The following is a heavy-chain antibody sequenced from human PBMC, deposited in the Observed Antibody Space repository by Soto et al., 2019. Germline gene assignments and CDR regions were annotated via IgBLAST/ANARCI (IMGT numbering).Heavy chain of an antibody. CDR3: ARDRGSDSDAFDN. Sequence: QVQLVESGGGVVQPGRSLRLSCAASGFSFSDYGMHWVRQAPGKGLEWVALIYYDGSNEHYADSVQGRFTISRDNSKNALYLQMHSLRAEETAVYYCARDRGSDSDAFDNWGQGTVVGVSS. V-gene: IGHV3-33*08. J-gene: IGHJ3*02. CDR2: IYYDGSNE. D-gene: IGHD1-26*01. CDR1: GFSFSDYG.